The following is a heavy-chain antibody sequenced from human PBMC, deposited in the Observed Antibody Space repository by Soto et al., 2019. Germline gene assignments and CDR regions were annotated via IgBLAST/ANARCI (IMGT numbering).Heavy chain of an antibody. V-gene: IGHV3-73*01. CDR2: IRSKANSYAT. Sequence: GSLRLSCAASGFTFSGSAMHWVRQASGKGLEWVGRIRSKANSYATAYAASVKGRFTISRDDSKNTAYLQMNRLKTEDTAVYYCTSPFYGSGYYYGMDVWGQGTTVTVSS. D-gene: IGHD3-10*01. CDR1: GFTFSGSA. J-gene: IGHJ6*02. CDR3: TSPFYGSGYYYGMDV.